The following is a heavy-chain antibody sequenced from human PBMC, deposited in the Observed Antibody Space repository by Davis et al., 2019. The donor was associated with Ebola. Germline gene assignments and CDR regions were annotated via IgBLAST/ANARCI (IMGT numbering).Heavy chain of an antibody. CDR2: IKSKTDSGTT. D-gene: IGHD3-10*01. J-gene: IGHJ3*02. CDR3: STDQTQYGSGTNDAFDI. V-gene: IGHV3-15*05. Sequence: GGSLRLSCAASGFTFSNAWMSWVRQAPGKGLEWVGRIKSKTDSGTTDYAAPVKGRFTISRDDSKNTLYLQMNSLKTEDTAEYYCSTDQTQYGSGTNDAFDIWGQGTKVTVSS. CDR1: GFTFSNAW.